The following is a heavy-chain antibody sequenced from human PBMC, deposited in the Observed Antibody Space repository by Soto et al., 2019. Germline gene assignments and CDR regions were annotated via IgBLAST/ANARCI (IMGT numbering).Heavy chain of an antibody. CDR2: ISFDGSSK. V-gene: IGHV3-30-3*01. CDR1: GFTVSNYA. D-gene: IGHD4-17*01. Sequence: SLRLSCVVSGFTVSNYAMHWVRQAPGKGLEWVAVISFDGSSKYYAPSVKGRFTISRDNSKNTLYLQMNSLRPEDTAVYFCARDPSTEFDYWGQGTLVTVSS. CDR3: ARDPSTEFDY. J-gene: IGHJ4*02.